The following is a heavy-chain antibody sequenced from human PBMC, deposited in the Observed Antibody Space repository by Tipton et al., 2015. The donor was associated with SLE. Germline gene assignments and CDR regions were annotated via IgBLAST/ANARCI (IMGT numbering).Heavy chain of an antibody. CDR1: GGSISSYY. CDR3: AREAGSSRYFDY. D-gene: IGHD1-26*01. V-gene: IGHV4-4*07. J-gene: IGHJ4*02. CDR2: IYTSGST. Sequence: TLSLTCTVSGGSISSYYWSWIRQPAGKGLEWIGRIYTSGSTNYNPSLKSRVTMSVDTSQNQFSLQVTSVTAADTAVYYCAREAGSSRYFDYWGQGTPVTVSS.